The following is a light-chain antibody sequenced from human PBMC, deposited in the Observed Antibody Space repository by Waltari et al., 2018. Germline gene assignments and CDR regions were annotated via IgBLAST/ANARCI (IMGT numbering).Light chain of an antibody. CDR1: QSAKTS. V-gene: IGKV3D-15*01. J-gene: IGKJ1*01. CDR3: QQYNIWPWT. Sequence: EVVMTQSPATLSVSPGERVSLSCRASQSAKTSLAWYQQTPGQAPRLLIYRASTRAAGVQDRFSGSGSGTEFTLTISSLQSEDSAIYYCQQYNIWPWTFGPGTNVDIK. CDR2: RAS.